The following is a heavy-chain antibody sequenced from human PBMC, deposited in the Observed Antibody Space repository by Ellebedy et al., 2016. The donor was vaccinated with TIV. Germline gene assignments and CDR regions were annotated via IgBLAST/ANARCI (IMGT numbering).Heavy chain of an antibody. D-gene: IGHD5-18*01. CDR3: AREFTAMSYHHHDY. CDR1: GFTFGTNA. V-gene: IGHV3-23*01. J-gene: IGHJ4*02. Sequence: GGSLRLSXVASGFTFGTNAMSWVRQAPGKGLEWVSSISGSGSATNYADSVKGRFTISRDNAKNSLYLQMNSLRDEDTAVYHCAREFTAMSYHHHDYWGQGTLVTVSS. CDR2: ISGSGSAT.